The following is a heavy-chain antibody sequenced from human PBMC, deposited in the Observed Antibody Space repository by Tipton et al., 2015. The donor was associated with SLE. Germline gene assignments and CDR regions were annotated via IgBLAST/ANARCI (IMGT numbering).Heavy chain of an antibody. J-gene: IGHJ5*02. CDR1: GGSISSGSYY. V-gene: IGHV4-61*09. D-gene: IGHD1-14*01. Sequence: TLSLTCTVPGGSISSGSYYWSWIRQPAGKGLEWIGYIYTSGSTNYNPSLKSRVTISVGTSKNHFSLKLSSVTAADTAVYYCARDLTGANWFDPWGQGTLVTVSS. CDR2: IYTSGST. CDR3: ARDLTGANWFDP.